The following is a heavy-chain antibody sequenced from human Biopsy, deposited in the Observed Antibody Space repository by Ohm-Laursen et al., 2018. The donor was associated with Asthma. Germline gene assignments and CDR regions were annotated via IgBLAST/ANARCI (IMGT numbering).Heavy chain of an antibody. CDR2: IYYSGTT. D-gene: IGHD6-13*01. J-gene: IGHJ6*02. Sequence: SQTLSLTCSLSSGSGGYMRSGNYYWGWIRQPPGKGLEWIGSIYYSGTTYYNPSLESRVTVSADTSKNQFSLKLISVTAADTAVYYCVRGSSSRHHGPFHYYYGLDVWGQGTTATVSS. CDR1: SGSGGYMRSGNYY. V-gene: IGHV4-39*01. CDR3: VRGSSSRHHGPFHYYYGLDV.